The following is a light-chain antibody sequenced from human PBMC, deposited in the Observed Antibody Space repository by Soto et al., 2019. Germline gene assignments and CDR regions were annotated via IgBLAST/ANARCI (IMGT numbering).Light chain of an antibody. CDR3: QRYINWPRT. J-gene: IGKJ1*01. CDR2: SAS. Sequence: MTQSPSTLSASVGDRVTITCRASQSVSSNYLAWYQQKPGQAPRLLINSASSRAAGIPARFSGSGSGTEFTLTVISLQSEDFAVYYCQRYINWPRTFGQGTKVDIK. CDR1: QSVSSN. V-gene: IGKV3-15*01.